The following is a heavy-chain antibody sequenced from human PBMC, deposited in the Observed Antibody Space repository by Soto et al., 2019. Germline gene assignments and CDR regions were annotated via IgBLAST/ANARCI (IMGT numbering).Heavy chain of an antibody. V-gene: IGHV4-30-2*01. CDR1: GGSISSGGYS. CDR3: ARVDYGGNSGEYFQH. CDR2: IYHSGST. J-gene: IGHJ1*01. Sequence: QLQLQESGSGLVKPSQTLSLTCAVSGGSISSGGYSWSWIRQPPGKGLEWIGYIYHSGSTYYNPSLKSRVTISVDRSKNQFSLKLSSVTAADTAVSYCARVDYGGNSGEYFQHWGQGTLVTVSS. D-gene: IGHD4-17*01.